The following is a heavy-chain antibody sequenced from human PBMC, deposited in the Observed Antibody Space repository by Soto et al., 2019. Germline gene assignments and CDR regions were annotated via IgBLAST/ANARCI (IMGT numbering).Heavy chain of an antibody. Sequence: PSETLSLTSTVSSGSINNYYWNWIRQHPGKGLEWIGYVSYSGRTNYNQSIKSRVNMLVDKSKNQFTLNLTSVTAADTAVYYCARLQYTVVTALDVWGQGTMVTVSS. D-gene: IGHD4-17*01. CDR2: VSYSGRT. CDR1: SGSINNYY. V-gene: IGHV4-59*03. CDR3: ARLQYTVVTALDV. J-gene: IGHJ3*01.